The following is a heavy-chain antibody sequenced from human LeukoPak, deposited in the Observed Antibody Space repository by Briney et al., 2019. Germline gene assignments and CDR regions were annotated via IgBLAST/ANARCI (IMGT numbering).Heavy chain of an antibody. CDR1: GFTFSSYS. J-gene: IGHJ4*02. V-gene: IGHV3-21*01. CDR3: ARDSRSCSKDIVAPFDY. D-gene: IGHD5-12*01. CDR2: ISSSSSYI. Sequence: PGGSLRLSCAASGFTFSSYSMNWVRQAPGKGLEWVSSISSSSSYIYYADSVKGRFTISRDNAKNSLYLQMNSLRAEDTAVYYCARDSRSCSKDIVAPFDYWGQGTLVTVSS.